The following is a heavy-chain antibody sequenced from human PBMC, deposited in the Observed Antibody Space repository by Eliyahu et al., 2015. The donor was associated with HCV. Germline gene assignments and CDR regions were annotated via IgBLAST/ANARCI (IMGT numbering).Heavy chain of an antibody. CDR1: GGSISXSSYS. CDR2: IYYSGST. J-gene: IGHJ6*02. Sequence: QLQLQESGPGLVKPSETLSLTCTVSGGSISXSSYSWXWIRQPPGKGLEWIGSIYYSGSTYYNPSLKSRVTISVDTSKNQFSLKLSSVTAADTAVYYCARDGGAYYDFWSGYPAYYGMDVWGQGTTVTVSS. D-gene: IGHD3-3*01. V-gene: IGHV4-39*07. CDR3: ARDGGAYYDFWSGYPAYYGMDV.